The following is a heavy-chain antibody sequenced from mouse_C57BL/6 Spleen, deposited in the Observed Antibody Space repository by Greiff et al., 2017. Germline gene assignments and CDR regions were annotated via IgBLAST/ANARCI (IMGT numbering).Heavy chain of an antibody. V-gene: IGHV10-1*01. CDR3: VRALGDGSSSFAY. CDR1: GFSFNTYA. J-gene: IGHJ3*01. Sequence: GGGLVQPKGSLKLSCAASGFSFNTYAMNWVRQAPGKGLEWVARIRSKSNNYATYYADSVKDRFTISRDDSESMLYLQMNNLKTEDTAMYYCVRALGDGSSSFAYWGQGTLVTVSA. D-gene: IGHD1-1*01. CDR2: IRSKSNNYAT.